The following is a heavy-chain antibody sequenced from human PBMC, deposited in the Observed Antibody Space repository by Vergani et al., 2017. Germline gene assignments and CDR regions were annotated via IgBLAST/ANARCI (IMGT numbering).Heavy chain of an antibody. D-gene: IGHD2-2*01. CDR1: GFTFSHYS. J-gene: IGHJ4*02. CDR2: ISGNNDDV. CDR3: ARCPLYCTGASCYAQY. Sequence: EVQMVESGGGLVKPGGSLRLSCVASGFTFSHYSMNWVRQAPGKGLEWVSSISGNNDDVYYADSVKGRFTISRDNAKNSLYLDMSSLRAEDTAVYFCARCPLYCTGASCYAQYWGRGTQVTVSS. V-gene: IGHV3-21*01.